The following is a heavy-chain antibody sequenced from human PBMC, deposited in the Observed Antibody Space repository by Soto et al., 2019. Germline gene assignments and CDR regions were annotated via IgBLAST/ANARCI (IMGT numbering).Heavy chain of an antibody. J-gene: IGHJ4*02. D-gene: IGHD6-6*01. CDR1: GYRFSSHW. CDR2: MYPGDSDT. Sequence: GASLKIPCKGSGYRFSSHWMGWVRQMPGKGLEWMGIMYPGDSDTRNSPSFQGQVTISADKSISTAYLQWSSLKASDTAMYYSARLVYSSSPLVPCDYWGQGTLVTVSS. CDR3: ARLVYSSSPLVPCDY. V-gene: IGHV5-51*01.